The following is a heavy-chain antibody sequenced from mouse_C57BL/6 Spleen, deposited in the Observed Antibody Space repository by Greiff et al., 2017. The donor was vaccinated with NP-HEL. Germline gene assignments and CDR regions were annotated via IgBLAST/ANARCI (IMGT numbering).Heavy chain of an antibody. CDR3: ARGANYSKKAWFAY. Sequence: QVQLKESGAELVKPGASVKMSCKASGYTFTSYWITWVKQRPGQGLEWIGDIYPGSGSTNYNEKFKSKATLTVDTSSSTAYMQLSSLTSEDSAVYYCARGANYSKKAWFAYWGQGTLVTVSA. D-gene: IGHD2-5*01. CDR2: IYPGSGST. CDR1: GYTFTSYW. V-gene: IGHV1-55*01. J-gene: IGHJ3*01.